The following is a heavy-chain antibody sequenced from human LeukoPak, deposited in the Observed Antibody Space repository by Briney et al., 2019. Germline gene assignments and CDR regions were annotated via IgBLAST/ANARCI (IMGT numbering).Heavy chain of an antibody. CDR3: ARQDGRALYYFDY. V-gene: IGHV5-51*01. J-gene: IGHJ4*02. CDR2: IYPADSDT. CDR1: GYSFSYYW. D-gene: IGHD5-24*01. Sequence: ESLRISCKGSGYSFSYYWISWVRQMPGKSLQWMGIIYPADSDTRYSPSFQGQVTISADKSTSTAYLQWSSLKASDTAMYYCARQDGRALYYFDYWGQGTLVTVSS.